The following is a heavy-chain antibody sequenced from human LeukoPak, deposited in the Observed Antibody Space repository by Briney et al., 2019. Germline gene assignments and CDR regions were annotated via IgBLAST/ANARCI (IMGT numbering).Heavy chain of an antibody. CDR2: IRPDGSHI. Sequence: GGSLRLSCAASGFTFDDYTMHWVRQAPGKGLEWVAVIRPDGSHISYVDPVKGRFTISRDNSNNMLYLQMSSLRAEDTALYYCLREVDWKYAFDYWGRGTLVTVSS. D-gene: IGHD1-7*01. CDR1: GFTFDDYT. CDR3: LREVDWKYAFDY. J-gene: IGHJ4*02. V-gene: IGHV3-33*08.